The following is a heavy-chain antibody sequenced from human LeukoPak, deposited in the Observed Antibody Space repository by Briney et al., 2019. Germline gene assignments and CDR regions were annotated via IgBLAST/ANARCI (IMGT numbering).Heavy chain of an antibody. CDR2: TYHRYKWSN. D-gene: IGHD6-19*01. V-gene: IGHV6-1*01. CDR3: ARGYSSGWFGPYYYYYGMDV. Sequence: SQTLSLTCAISGDNVSSNSAAWNWIRQSPSRGLEWLGRTYHRYKWSNDYAVSVKSRITINPDTSKNQFSLHLNSVTPEDTAVYYCARGYSSGWFGPYYYYYGMDVWGQGTTVTVSS. J-gene: IGHJ6*02. CDR1: GDNVSSNSAA.